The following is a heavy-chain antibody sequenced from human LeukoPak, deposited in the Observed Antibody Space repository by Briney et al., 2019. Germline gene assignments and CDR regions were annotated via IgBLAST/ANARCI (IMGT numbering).Heavy chain of an antibody. V-gene: IGHV3-7*05. CDR1: GFSLGTYW. CDR2: IKHDGSQR. J-gene: IGHJ3*02. Sequence: PVGSLRLSCVASGFSLGTYWMSWVRRPPGKGLEWVANIKHDGSQRYYVDSVKGRFTISRDNAKNSLYLQMNSLRAEDTAVYYCVRDGMGVIKAFDIWGQGTMVTVSS. CDR3: VRDGMGVIKAFDI. D-gene: IGHD3-10*01.